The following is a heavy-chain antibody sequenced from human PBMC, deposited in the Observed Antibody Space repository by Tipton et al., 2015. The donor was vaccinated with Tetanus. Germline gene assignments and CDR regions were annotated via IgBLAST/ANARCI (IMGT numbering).Heavy chain of an antibody. V-gene: IGHV3-33*01. D-gene: IGHD3-22*01. CDR3: AREPYGSSGYDYVDGLDV. CDR2: MWHDAQTK. J-gene: IGHJ6*02. Sequence: SLRLSCAASGFTFGAYDMHWVRQAPGKGLEWLTVMWHDAQTKYYGDSVKGRFTISRDNSKNTLYLHMHSLRDEDTAVYYCAREPYGSSGYDYVDGLDVWGQGTTVIVSS. CDR1: GFTFGAYD.